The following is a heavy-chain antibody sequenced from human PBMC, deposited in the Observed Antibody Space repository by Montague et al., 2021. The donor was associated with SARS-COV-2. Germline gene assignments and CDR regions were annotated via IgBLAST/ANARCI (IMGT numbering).Heavy chain of an antibody. V-gene: IGHV3-23*01. CDR2: ISGSGGTT. Sequence: PLRLSCAASGFTFSSYAMSWVRQAPGKGLEWVSAISGSGGTTWYADSVKGRFTISRDNSKNTLYLQMNSLRAEDTAVYYCAKSPSGWWLFDYWGQGTLVTVSS. J-gene: IGHJ4*02. CDR3: AKSPSGWWLFDY. CDR1: GFTFSSYA. D-gene: IGHD6-19*01.